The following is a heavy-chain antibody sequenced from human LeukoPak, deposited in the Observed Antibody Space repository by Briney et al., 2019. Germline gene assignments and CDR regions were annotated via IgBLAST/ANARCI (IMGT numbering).Heavy chain of an antibody. D-gene: IGHD3-9*01. CDR3: ARWYYDILTGKGVLDY. Sequence: LSLTCAVSGGSISSNNWWNWVRQAPGKGLEWVSYISSSGSTIYYADSVKGRFTISRDNAKNSLYLQMNSLRAEDTAVYHCARWYYDILTGKGVLDYWGQGTLVTVSS. J-gene: IGHJ4*02. CDR1: GGSISSNN. V-gene: IGHV3-48*03. CDR2: ISSSGSTI.